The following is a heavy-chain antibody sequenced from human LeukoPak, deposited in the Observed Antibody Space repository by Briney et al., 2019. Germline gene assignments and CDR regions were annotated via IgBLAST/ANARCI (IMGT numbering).Heavy chain of an antibody. J-gene: IGHJ4*02. V-gene: IGHV3-48*03. D-gene: IGHD3-9*01. CDR2: ISSSGSTI. CDR1: GFTFSSYA. CDR3: AREKDDISDY. Sequence: PGGSLRLSCAASGFTFSSYAMNWVRQAPGKWLEWVSYISSSGSTIYYADSVKGRFTISRDNAKNSLYLQMNSLRAEDTAVYYCAREKDDISDYWGQGTLVTVSS.